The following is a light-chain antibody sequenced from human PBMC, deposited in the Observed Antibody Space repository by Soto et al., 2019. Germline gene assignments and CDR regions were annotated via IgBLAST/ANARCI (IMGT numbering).Light chain of an antibody. CDR1: SSDVGGYKY. Sequence: QSALTQPASVSGSPGQSITISCTGTSSDVGGYKYVSWYQQHPGKAPKLMIYAVSNRPSGVSNRFSGSKSGNTASLTISGLQAEDEADYYCSSYTSSSIYVFGAGTKGTVL. CDR3: SSYTSSSIYV. CDR2: AVS. J-gene: IGLJ1*01. V-gene: IGLV2-14*01.